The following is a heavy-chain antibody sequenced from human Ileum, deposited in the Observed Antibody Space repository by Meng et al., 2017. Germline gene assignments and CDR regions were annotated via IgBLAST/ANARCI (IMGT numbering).Heavy chain of an antibody. Sequence: QVQRQGSGPGLLKPSQTLSLTCTFSGGSISSGGYYWSWIRQHPGKGLEWIGYIYYSGSTYYNPSLKSRVTISVDTSKNQFSLKLSSVTAADTAVYYCARSTHQLSQQLVPGHNWFDPWGQGTLVTVSS. J-gene: IGHJ5*02. V-gene: IGHV4-31*03. D-gene: IGHD6-13*01. CDR3: ARSTHQLSQQLVPGHNWFDP. CDR2: IYYSGST. CDR1: GGSISSGGYY.